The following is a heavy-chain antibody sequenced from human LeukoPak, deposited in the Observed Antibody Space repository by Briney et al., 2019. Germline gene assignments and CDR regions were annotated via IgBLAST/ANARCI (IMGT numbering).Heavy chain of an antibody. J-gene: IGHJ4*02. V-gene: IGHV3-23*01. Sequence: GGSLRLSCAASGFTFSSYAMSWVRQAPGKRLEWVAAISGSGGSTYYADSVKGRFTISRDNSKNTLYLRMNSLRAEDTAVYYCAKVEGGAAAGFFDYWGQGTLVTVSS. D-gene: IGHD6-13*01. CDR1: GFTFSSYA. CDR2: ISGSGGST. CDR3: AKVEGGAAAGFFDY.